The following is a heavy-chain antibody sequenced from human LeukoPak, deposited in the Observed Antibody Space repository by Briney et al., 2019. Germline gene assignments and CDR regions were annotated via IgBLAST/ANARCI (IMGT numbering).Heavy chain of an antibody. V-gene: IGHV4-4*02. D-gene: IGHD2-15*01. J-gene: IGHJ5*02. CDR2: IYHSGST. Sequence: SGTLSLTCAVSGGSISSSNWWSWVRRPPGKGLEWIGEIYHSGSTNYNPSLKSRVTISVDKSKNQFSLKLSSVTAADTAVYYCARRDQGYCSGGSCLVVWFDPWGQGTLVTVSS. CDR3: ARRDQGYCSGGSCLVVWFDP. CDR1: GGSISSSNW.